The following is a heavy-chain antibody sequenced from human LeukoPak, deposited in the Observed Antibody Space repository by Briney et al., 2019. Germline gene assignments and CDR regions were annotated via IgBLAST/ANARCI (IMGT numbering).Heavy chain of an antibody. V-gene: IGHV3-48*01. CDR3: ARDLGRTLDY. D-gene: IGHD3/OR15-3a*01. Sequence: PGGSLRLSCAASGFTFSTYTMNWVRQAPGKGLEWVSYISTSGITRYYADSVMGRFTISRDNAKNSLYLQMNSLRAEDTAVYYCARDLGRTLDYWGQGTLVTVSS. CDR1: GFTFSTYT. CDR2: ISTSGITR. J-gene: IGHJ4*02.